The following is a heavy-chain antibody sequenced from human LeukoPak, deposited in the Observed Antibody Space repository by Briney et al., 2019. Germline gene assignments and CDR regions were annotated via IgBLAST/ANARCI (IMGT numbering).Heavy chain of an antibody. J-gene: IGHJ3*02. CDR3: AREDIVVVPATMDDAFDI. CDR1: GFTFRSYY. D-gene: IGHD2-2*01. Sequence: PGGSLRLSCAASGFTFRSYYMSWVRQAPGKGLEWVANIKQDRSETFYVDSVKGRFTISRDNTKNSMYLQMNSLRAEDTAVYYCAREDIVVVPATMDDAFDIWGQGAMVTVSS. CDR2: IKQDRSET. V-gene: IGHV3-7*01.